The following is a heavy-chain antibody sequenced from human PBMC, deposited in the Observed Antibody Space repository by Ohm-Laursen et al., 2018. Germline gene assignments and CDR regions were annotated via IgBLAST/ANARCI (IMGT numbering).Heavy chain of an antibody. D-gene: IGHD3-22*01. CDR2: ITPMFGRP. Sequence: GSSVKVSCKASGGTFGSHAISWVRQAPGQGLEWMGGITPMFGRPNYAQKFQGRVTITADKSTTTAYMVLSSLTPEDTAVYYCARDLSGDSSGYYYYYYWGQGTLVTVSS. V-gene: IGHV1-69*06. J-gene: IGHJ4*02. CDR3: ARDLSGDSSGYYYYYY. CDR1: GGTFGSHA.